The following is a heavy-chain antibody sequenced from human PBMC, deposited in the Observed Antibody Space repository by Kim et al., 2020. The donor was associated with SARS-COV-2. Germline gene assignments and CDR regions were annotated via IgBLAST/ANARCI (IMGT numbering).Heavy chain of an antibody. CDR2: IKQDGSEK. V-gene: IGHV3-7*01. Sequence: GGSLRLSCAASGFTFSSYWMSWVRQAPGKGLEWVANIKQDGSEKYYVDSVKGRFTISRDNAKNSLYLQMNSLRAEDTAVYYCAREIAAAGIIWFDPWGQGTLVTVSS. CDR3: AREIAAAGIIWFDP. CDR1: GFTFSSYW. D-gene: IGHD6-13*01. J-gene: IGHJ5*02.